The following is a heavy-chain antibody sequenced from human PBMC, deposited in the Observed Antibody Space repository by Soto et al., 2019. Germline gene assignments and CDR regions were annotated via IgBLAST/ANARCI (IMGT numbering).Heavy chain of an antibody. D-gene: IGHD2-21*02. CDR1: GGSINRGGYY. J-gene: IGHJ4*02. Sequence: KPSETLSLTCTVSGGSINRGGYYWTWIRQHPGKGLEWIGSVYYSGSTNYNPSLKSRLTISVDTSKNQFSLRLSSVSAADTAVYYCARGAGGNFYFDYWGQGTLVTVSS. V-gene: IGHV4-31*03. CDR3: ARGAGGNFYFDY. CDR2: VYYSGST.